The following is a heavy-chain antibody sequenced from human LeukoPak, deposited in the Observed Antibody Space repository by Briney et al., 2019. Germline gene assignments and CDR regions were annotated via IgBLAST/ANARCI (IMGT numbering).Heavy chain of an antibody. CDR2: ISTSGST. J-gene: IGHJ3*02. D-gene: IGHD6-13*01. V-gene: IGHV4-61*02. CDR1: GGSISSGSYY. Sequence: PSQTLSLTCTVSGGSISSGSYYWSWIRQPAGKGLEWIGRISTSGSTNYNPSLKSRVTISVDTSKNQFSLKLSSVTAADTAVYYCAREAAAGIRAFDIWGQGTMVTVSS. CDR3: AREAAAGIRAFDI.